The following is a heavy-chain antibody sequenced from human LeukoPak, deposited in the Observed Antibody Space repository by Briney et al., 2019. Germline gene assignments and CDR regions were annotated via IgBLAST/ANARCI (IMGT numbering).Heavy chain of an antibody. CDR3: ARVGGGLYYDFWSVPHRFDY. CDR2: ISAYNGNT. Sequence: VASVKVSCQASGYTFTSYGSSWVRQAPGQGLEWMGWISAYNGNTNYAQKLQGRVTMTTDTSTSTAYMELRSLRYDDTAVYYCARVGGGLYYDFWSVPHRFDYGGQGTLVTVSS. J-gene: IGHJ4*02. V-gene: IGHV1-18*01. CDR1: GYTFTSYG. D-gene: IGHD3-3*01.